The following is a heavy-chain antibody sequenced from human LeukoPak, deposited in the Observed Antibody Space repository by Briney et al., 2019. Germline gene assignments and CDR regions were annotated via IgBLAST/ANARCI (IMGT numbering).Heavy chain of an antibody. CDR2: ISAYNGNT. Sequence: ASVKVSCKASGYTFTSYGISWVRQAPGQGLEWMGWISAYNGNTNYAQKLQGRVTMTTDTSTSTAYMELRSLRSDDTAVYYCARDLRYHDSSGHQGLFDYWGQGTPVTVSS. CDR3: ARDLRYHDSSGHQGLFDY. J-gene: IGHJ4*02. D-gene: IGHD3-22*01. V-gene: IGHV1-18*01. CDR1: GYTFTSYG.